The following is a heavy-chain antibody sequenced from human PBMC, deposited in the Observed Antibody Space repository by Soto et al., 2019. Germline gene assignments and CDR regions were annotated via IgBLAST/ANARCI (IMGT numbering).Heavy chain of an antibody. CDR2: IYPGDSDT. V-gene: IGHV5-51*01. CDR3: ARPMAAGTLDAFDI. CDR1: GYSFTSYW. J-gene: IGHJ3*02. D-gene: IGHD6-13*01. Sequence: GESLKISCKGSGYSFTSYWIGWVRQMPGKGLELMGIIYPGDSDTRYSPSFQGQVTISADKSITTAYLQWNSLKASDTAMYYCARPMAAGTLDAFDIWGQGTMVTVSS.